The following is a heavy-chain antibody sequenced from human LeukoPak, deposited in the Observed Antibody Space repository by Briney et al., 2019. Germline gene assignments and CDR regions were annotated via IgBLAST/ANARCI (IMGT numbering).Heavy chain of an antibody. D-gene: IGHD2-15*01. V-gene: IGHV1-8*03. CDR3: ATSVWYCSGGSCYSGYPGYYFDY. CDR2: MNPNSGNT. CDR1: GYTFTCYD. J-gene: IGHJ4*02. Sequence: ASVKVSCKASGYTFTCYDINWVRQATGQGLEWMGWMNPNSGNTGYAQKFQGRVTITRSTSISTAYMELSSLRSEDTAVYYCATSVWYCSGGSCYSGYPGYYFDYWGQGTLVTVSS.